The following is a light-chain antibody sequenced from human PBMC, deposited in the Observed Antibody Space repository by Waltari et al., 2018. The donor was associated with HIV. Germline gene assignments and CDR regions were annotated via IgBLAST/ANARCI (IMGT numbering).Light chain of an antibody. J-gene: IGLJ2*01. CDR2: EVS. CDR1: SSDVGGYNY. V-gene: IGLV2-14*01. CDR3: CSYASSTTLDV. Sequence: QSALTQPASVSGSPGQSITISCTGTSSDVGGYNYVSWYQQHPGKAPKLLSYEVSNRPSGISKRFSGSKSGNTASLTISGLQAEDEADYYCCSYASSTTLDVFGGGTKLTVL.